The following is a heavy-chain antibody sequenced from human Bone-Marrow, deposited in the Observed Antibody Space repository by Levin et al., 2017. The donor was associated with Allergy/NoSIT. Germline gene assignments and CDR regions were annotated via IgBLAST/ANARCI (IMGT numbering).Heavy chain of an antibody. D-gene: IGHD2-15*01. CDR3: AKRGVVALSDSHYDYALDV. CDR1: GYSFSSYW. Sequence: GGSLRLSCKASGYSFSSYWVAWVRQMPGKGLEWVGSIYPVDSDTRYGPSFQGQVTISVDKSNTTAYLQWTSLKASDTAMYYCAKRGVVALSDSHYDYALDVWGQGTTVTVSS. V-gene: IGHV5-51*01. CDR2: IYPVDSDT. J-gene: IGHJ6*02.